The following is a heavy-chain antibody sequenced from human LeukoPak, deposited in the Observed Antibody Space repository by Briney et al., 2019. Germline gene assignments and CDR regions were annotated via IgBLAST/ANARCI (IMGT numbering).Heavy chain of an antibody. D-gene: IGHD2-2*01. V-gene: IGHV3-23*01. CDR2: ISRMGVTT. CDR3: AKEEVPNDY. CDR1: GFTLNSNA. Sequence: GGSLRLSCAVSGFTLNSNAMCWVRQAPGKGLEWVSGISRMGVTTYYADSVKGRFAISRDTSKNTLYLQMNTLRPEDTAVYYCAKEEVPNDYWGQGTLVTVSS. J-gene: IGHJ4*02.